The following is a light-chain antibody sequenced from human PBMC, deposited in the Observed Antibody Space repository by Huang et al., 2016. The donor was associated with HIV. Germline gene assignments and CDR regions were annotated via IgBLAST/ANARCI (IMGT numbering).Light chain of an antibody. Sequence: EIVLTQSPVTLSRSPGQRATLSCRASQSVDTYLAWYQQNPGQAPRLLIYDASNRATGIPARCSGSGSGTDFTLTISSLEPDDFVLYFCQQRSTWPPTFGGGTTMEIK. CDR3: QQRSTWPPT. CDR2: DAS. J-gene: IGKJ4*01. CDR1: QSVDTY. V-gene: IGKV3-11*01.